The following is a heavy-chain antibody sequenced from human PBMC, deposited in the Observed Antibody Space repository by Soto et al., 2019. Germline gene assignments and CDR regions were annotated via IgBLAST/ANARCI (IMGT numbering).Heavy chain of an antibody. CDR3: ASLYSSSSYFDY. J-gene: IGHJ4*02. V-gene: IGHV4-34*01. CDR2: INHSGST. D-gene: IGHD6-6*01. CDR1: GGSFSGYY. Sequence: SETLSLTCAVYGGSFSGYYWSWIRQPPGKGLEWIGEINHSGSTNYNPSLKSRVTISVDTSKNQFSLKLSSVTAADTDVYYCASLYSSSSYFDYWGQGTLVTVSS.